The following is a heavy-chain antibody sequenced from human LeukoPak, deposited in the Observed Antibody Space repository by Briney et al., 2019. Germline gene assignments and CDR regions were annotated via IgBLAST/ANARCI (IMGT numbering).Heavy chain of an antibody. CDR1: GFTFSSFA. D-gene: IGHD3-9*01. CDR2: ISSSSSYI. Sequence: GGSLRLSCAASGFTFSSFAMTWVRQAPGKGLEWVSSISSSSSYIYYADSVKGRFTISRDNAKNSLYLQMNSLRAEDTAVYYCARVLGPAGALTGYYYYYYGMDVWGQGTTVTVSS. J-gene: IGHJ6*01. CDR3: ARVLGPAGALTGYYYYYYGMDV. V-gene: IGHV3-21*01.